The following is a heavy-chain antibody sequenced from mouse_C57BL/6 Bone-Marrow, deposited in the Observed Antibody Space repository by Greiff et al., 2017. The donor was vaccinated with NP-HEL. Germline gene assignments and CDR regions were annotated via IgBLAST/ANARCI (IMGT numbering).Heavy chain of an antibody. CDR1: GFNIKDDY. J-gene: IGHJ3*01. Sequence: VQLQQSGAELVRPGASVTLSCTASGFNIKDDYMHWVKQRPEQGLEWIGWIDPENGDTESASKFQGKATITADTSSNTAYLQLSSLTSEDTAVYYCTTYLFAYWGQGTLVTVSA. CDR3: TTYLFAY. CDR2: IDPENGDT. V-gene: IGHV14-4*01. D-gene: IGHD5-1*01.